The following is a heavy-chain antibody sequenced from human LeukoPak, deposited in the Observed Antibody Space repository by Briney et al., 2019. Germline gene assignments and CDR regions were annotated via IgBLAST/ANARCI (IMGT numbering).Heavy chain of an antibody. CDR3: ARTGSITMIVVVNQGYFDY. V-gene: IGHV4-39*01. CDR2: IYYSGST. CDR1: GGSISSSSYY. D-gene: IGHD3-22*01. J-gene: IGHJ4*02. Sequence: PSETLSLTCTVSGGSISSSSYYWGWIRQPPGKGLEWIGSIYYSGSTYYNPSLQSRVTISVDTSKNQFSLKLSSVTAADTAVYYCARTGSITMIVVVNQGYFDYWGQGTLVTVSS.